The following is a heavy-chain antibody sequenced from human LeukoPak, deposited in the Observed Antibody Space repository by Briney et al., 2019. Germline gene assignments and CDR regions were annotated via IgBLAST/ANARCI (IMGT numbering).Heavy chain of an antibody. CDR1: GYSFTSYW. Sequence: GESLKTSCEGSGYSFTSYWINWVRQMPGKGLEWMGRIDPSDSYTNYSPSFQGHVTISADKSISTAYLQWSSLTASDTAMYYCARRRGAISSWYFDLWGRGTLVTVSS. V-gene: IGHV5-10-1*01. CDR2: IDPSDSYT. J-gene: IGHJ2*01. CDR3: ARRRGAISSWYFDL. D-gene: IGHD4/OR15-4a*01.